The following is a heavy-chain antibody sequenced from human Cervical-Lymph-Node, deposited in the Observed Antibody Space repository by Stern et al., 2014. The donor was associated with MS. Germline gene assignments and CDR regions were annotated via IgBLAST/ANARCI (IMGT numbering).Heavy chain of an antibody. J-gene: IGHJ5*02. V-gene: IGHV4-38-2*02. CDR3: AREEQQLIHGNWFDP. Sequence: DQLVESGPGLVKPSETLSLTCTVSSYSISSGYYWGWIRQPPGKGLEWIGTIYHSGGTYYNPSLQSRVTISVDTSTNQFSLKLSLVTAADTAVYYCAREEQQLIHGNWFDPWGQGTLVTVSS. CDR2: IYHSGGT. D-gene: IGHD6-13*01. CDR1: SYSISSGYY.